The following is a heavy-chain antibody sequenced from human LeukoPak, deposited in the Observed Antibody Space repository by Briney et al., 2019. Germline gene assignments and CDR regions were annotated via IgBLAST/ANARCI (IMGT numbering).Heavy chain of an antibody. CDR1: GASIRSYS. J-gene: IGHJ4*02. CDR3: AREDRGSNYGWYFDY. D-gene: IGHD5-18*01. V-gene: IGHV4-4*07. Sequence: SETLSLTCTVSGASIRSYSWSWIRQPAGKGLEWIGRIYTSGSTNYNPSLKSRVTISVDTSKNQFSLKLSSVTATDTAVYYCAREDRGSNYGWYFDYWGQGTLVTVSS. CDR2: IYTSGST.